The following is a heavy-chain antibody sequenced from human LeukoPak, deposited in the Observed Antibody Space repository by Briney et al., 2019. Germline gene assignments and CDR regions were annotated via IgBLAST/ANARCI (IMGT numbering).Heavy chain of an antibody. V-gene: IGHV3-23*01. Sequence: AGGSLRLSCAASGFTFSSYAMSWVRQAPGMGLEWVSAISGSGGSTYYADSVKGRFTISRDNSKNTLYLQMNSLRAEDTAVYYCAKARKTGYYYYGMDVWGQGTTVTVSS. CDR1: GFTFSSYA. J-gene: IGHJ6*02. CDR2: ISGSGGST. CDR3: AKARKTGYYYYGMDV.